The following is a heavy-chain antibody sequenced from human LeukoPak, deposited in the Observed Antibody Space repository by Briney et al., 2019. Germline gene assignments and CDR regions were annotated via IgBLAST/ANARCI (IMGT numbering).Heavy chain of an antibody. J-gene: IGHJ3*02. Sequence: SETLSLTCAVYGGSFSGYYWSWIRQPPGKGLEWIGEINHSGSTNYNPSLKSRVTISVDTAKNQFSLKLSSVTAADTAVYYCARLYYYDSSEGAFDIWGQGTMVTVSS. D-gene: IGHD3-22*01. CDR2: INHSGST. CDR3: ARLYYYDSSEGAFDI. V-gene: IGHV4-34*01. CDR1: GGSFSGYY.